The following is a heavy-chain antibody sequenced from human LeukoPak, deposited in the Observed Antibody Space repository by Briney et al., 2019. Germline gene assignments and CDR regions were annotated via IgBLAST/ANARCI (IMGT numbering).Heavy chain of an antibody. CDR2: IGIAGDT. D-gene: IGHD3-22*01. J-gene: IGHJ4*02. CDR3: VRLSPYDSSGYYYDY. CDR1: GFTFTNYG. V-gene: IGHV3-13*01. Sequence: GGSLRLSCAASGFTFTNYGMHWVRQAIGKGLEWVSGIGIAGDTYYLGSVKGRFTISRENAKNSMYLQMNSLRAGDTAVYYCVRLSPYDSSGYYYDYWGQGTLVTVSS.